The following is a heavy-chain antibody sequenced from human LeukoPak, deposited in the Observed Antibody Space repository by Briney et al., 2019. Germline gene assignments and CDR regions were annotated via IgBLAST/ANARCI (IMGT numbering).Heavy chain of an antibody. CDR3: ATGYSDSLRSPLDS. CDR2: ISGRGGNT. CDR1: GLTFNNYA. Sequence: PGGSLRHSCAASGLTFNNYALTWIRQAPGKGLEWVSSISGRGGNTYYADSVKGRFTISRDDSKNTLFLQMNSLRAEDTAVYYCATGYSDSLRSPLDSWGQGTLVTVSS. D-gene: IGHD3-22*01. J-gene: IGHJ5*01. V-gene: IGHV3-23*01.